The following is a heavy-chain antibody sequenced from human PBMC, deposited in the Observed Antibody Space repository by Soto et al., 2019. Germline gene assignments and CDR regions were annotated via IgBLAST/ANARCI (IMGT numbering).Heavy chain of an antibody. Sequence: ASVKVSCKASGYTFTSYGISWVRQAPGQGLEWMGWISAYNGNTNYAQKLQGRVTMTTDTSTSTAYMELRSLRSDDTAVYYCAREAIFGVVIAFDAFDIWGQGTMVTVSS. CDR2: ISAYNGNT. D-gene: IGHD3-3*01. J-gene: IGHJ3*02. V-gene: IGHV1-18*01. CDR1: GYTFTSYG. CDR3: AREAIFGVVIAFDAFDI.